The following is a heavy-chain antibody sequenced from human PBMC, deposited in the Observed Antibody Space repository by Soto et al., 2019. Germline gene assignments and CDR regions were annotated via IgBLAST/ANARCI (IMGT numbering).Heavy chain of an antibody. CDR2: INEDGSEI. CDR1: GFTFRSFW. CDR3: ARDIGFDYVD. Sequence: EVQLVESGGGLVQPGGSLRVSCAVSGFTFRSFWMSWVRQAPGKGLEWVATINEDGSEIYYVDSVKGRFTISRDNAQNSLYLQMRSQSAEDTAVYFCARDIGFDYVDWGQGTRVTVSS. D-gene: IGHD3-16*01. V-gene: IGHV3-7*01. J-gene: IGHJ4*02.